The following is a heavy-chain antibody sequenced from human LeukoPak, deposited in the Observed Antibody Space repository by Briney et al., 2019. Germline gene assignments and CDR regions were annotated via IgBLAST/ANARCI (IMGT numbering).Heavy chain of an antibody. CDR3: ASLYSGSYFFTLDDAFDI. J-gene: IGHJ3*02. CDR2: ISAYNGNT. V-gene: IGHV1-18*01. Sequence: ASVKVSCKASGYTFTSYGISWVRQAPGQGLEWMGWISAYNGNTNYAQKLQGRVTMTTDTSTSTAYMELRSLRSDDTAVYYCASLYSGSYFFTLDDAFDIWGQGTMVTVSS. D-gene: IGHD1-26*01. CDR1: GYTFTSYG.